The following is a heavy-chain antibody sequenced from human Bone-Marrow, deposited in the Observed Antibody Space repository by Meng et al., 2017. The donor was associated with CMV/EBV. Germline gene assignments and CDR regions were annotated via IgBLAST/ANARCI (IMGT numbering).Heavy chain of an antibody. CDR1: GFSLSTSGVG. CDR3: ARGEIEEQQLVRTGKAYWFDP. V-gene: IGHV4-39*07. J-gene: IGHJ5*02. Sequence: SGPTLVKPTQTLTLTCTFSGFSLSTSGVGVGWIRQPPGKGLEWIGEINHSGSTNYNPSLKSRVTISVDTSKNQFSLKLSSVTAADTAVYYCARGEIEEQQLVRTGKAYWFDPWGQGTLVTVSS. CDR2: INHSGST. D-gene: IGHD6-13*01.